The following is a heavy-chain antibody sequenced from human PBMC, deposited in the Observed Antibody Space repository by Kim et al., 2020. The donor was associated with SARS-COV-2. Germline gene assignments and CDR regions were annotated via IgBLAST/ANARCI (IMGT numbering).Heavy chain of an antibody. Sequence: GGSLRLSCAASGFTFSSYGMSWVRQAPGKGLEWVSVISGSGGSTYYTDSVKGRFTISRDNSKNTLYLQMNILRAEDTAVYYCARGSGSYLGLMDYFDYWGQGTLVTVSS. D-gene: IGHD3-10*01. CDR1: GFTFSSYG. V-gene: IGHV3-23*01. J-gene: IGHJ4*02. CDR3: ARGSGSYLGLMDYFDY. CDR2: ISGSGGST.